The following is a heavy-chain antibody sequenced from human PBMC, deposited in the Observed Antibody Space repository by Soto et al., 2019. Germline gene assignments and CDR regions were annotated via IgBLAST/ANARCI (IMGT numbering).Heavy chain of an antibody. CDR3: ARSKVAFNLFDP. CDR2: IYYSGST. V-gene: IGHV4-31*03. CDR1: GGSISSGGYY. D-gene: IGHD2-15*01. J-gene: IGHJ5*02. Sequence: LSLTCTVSGGSISSGGYYWSWIRQHPGKGLEWIGYIYYSGSTYYNPSLKSRVTISVDTSKNQFSLKLSSVTAAGTAVYYCARSKVAFNLFDPWGQGTLRTVSS.